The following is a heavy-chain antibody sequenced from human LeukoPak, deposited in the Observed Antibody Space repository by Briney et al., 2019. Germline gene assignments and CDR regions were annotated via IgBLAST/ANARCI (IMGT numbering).Heavy chain of an antibody. Sequence: SETLSLTSTHPVDSLSSYNWSWIRPPPGEGLEWIGYIYYSGSTNYNPSLKSRVTISVDKSKNQCSLKLSSVTAADTAVYYCARHLPPFDPWGQGTLVTVPS. J-gene: IGHJ5*02. CDR3: ARHLPPFDP. CDR2: IYYSGST. V-gene: IGHV4-59*08. CDR1: VDSLSSYN.